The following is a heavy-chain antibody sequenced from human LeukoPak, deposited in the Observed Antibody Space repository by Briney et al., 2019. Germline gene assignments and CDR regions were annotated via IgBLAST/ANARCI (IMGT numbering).Heavy chain of an antibody. CDR3: ARDPGVDWNYDPFDS. CDR1: GFTFSDYY. D-gene: IGHD1-7*01. V-gene: IGHV3-11*04. CDR2: ISSSGSTI. J-gene: IGHJ5*01. Sequence: GGSLRLSCAASGFTFSDYYMSWLRQAPGKGLEWVSYISSSGSTIYYADSVKGRFTISRDNAKNSLYLQMNSLRAEDTAVYYCARDPGVDWNYDPFDSWGQGTLVTVSS.